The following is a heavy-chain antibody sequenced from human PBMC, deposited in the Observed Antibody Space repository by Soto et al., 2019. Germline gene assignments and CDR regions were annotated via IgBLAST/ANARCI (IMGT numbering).Heavy chain of an antibody. CDR2: INPSGGSA. Sequence: ASVKVSCKASGYTFTNYYMHWVRQAPGQGLEWVGIINPSGGSATYAQKFQGRVTMTRDTSTSTDYMELSSLRSEDTALYYCARAGSAVVSGYWGQGTLVTVSS. D-gene: IGHD6-19*01. J-gene: IGHJ4*02. CDR3: ARAGSAVVSGY. V-gene: IGHV1-46*03. CDR1: GYTFTNYY.